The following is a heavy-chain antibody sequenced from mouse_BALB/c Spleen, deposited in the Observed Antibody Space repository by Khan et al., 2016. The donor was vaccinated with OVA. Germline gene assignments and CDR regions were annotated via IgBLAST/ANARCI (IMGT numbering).Heavy chain of an antibody. J-gene: IGHJ3*01. Sequence: QVQLQQSGAELVRPGVSVKISCKGSGYTFTDYPMHWVKQSHAKSLEWIGVISTYYGDASYNQKFKGKATMTVDKSSSTAYMELARLTSEDSAIYCGARGSGFAYWGQGTLVTVSA. V-gene: IGHV1S137*01. CDR1: GYTFTDYP. CDR3: ARGSGFAY. CDR2: ISTYYGDA.